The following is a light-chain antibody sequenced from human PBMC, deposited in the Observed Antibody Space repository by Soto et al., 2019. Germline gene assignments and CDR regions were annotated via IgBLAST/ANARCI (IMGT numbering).Light chain of an antibody. CDR3: SSYTSSSTYV. Sequence: QSALTQPASVSGSPGQSITISCTGTSSDVGGYNYVSWYQQHPGKAPKLMIYDVSNRPSGVSNRFSGSKSGNTASLTISGIQAEDEADYYCSSYTSSSTYVFGTGTKGTVL. CDR2: DVS. J-gene: IGLJ1*01. V-gene: IGLV2-14*01. CDR1: SSDVGGYNY.